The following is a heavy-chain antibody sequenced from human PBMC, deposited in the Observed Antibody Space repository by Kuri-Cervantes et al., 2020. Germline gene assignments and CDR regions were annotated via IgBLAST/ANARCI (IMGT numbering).Heavy chain of an antibody. J-gene: IGHJ4*02. CDR1: GGSVSSGSYY. V-gene: IGHV4-61*01. CDR2: IYYSGST. CDR3: ARDNGYFDY. D-gene: IGHD2-8*01. Sequence: ESLKISCTVSGGSVSSGSYYWSWIRQPPGKGLEWIGYIYYSGSTNYNPSLKSRVTMSVDTSKNQFSLKLSSVTAADTAVYYCARDNGYFDYWGQGSLVTVSS.